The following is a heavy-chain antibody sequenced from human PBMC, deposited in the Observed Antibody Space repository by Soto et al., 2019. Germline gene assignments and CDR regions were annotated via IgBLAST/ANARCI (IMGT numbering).Heavy chain of an antibody. J-gene: IGHJ6*02. D-gene: IGHD2-21*02. CDR3: ARHWYRNGADCHYYAMDV. CDR1: GGSTSSSNYY. CDR2: VYHSGTT. Sequence: SETLSLTCSVSGGSTSSSNYYWAWIRQPPGKGLEWIGSVYHSGTTFYSPSLKSRVTISLDTSKDQFSLNLMSVTAADTAVYYCARHWYRNGADCHYYAMDVWGQGTTVTVSS. V-gene: IGHV4-39*01.